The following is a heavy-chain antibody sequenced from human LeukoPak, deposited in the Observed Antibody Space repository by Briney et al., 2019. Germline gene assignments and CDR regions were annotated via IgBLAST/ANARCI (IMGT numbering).Heavy chain of an antibody. CDR3: ARDRWYYILTASDAFDI. Sequence: GWSLRLSCAASGFTFSSYAMSWVRQAPGKGLEWVSAISGSGGSTYYADSVKGRFTISRDNAKNSLYLQMNSLRAEDTAVYYCARDRWYYILTASDAFDIWGQGTMVTVSS. V-gene: IGHV3-23*01. J-gene: IGHJ3*02. D-gene: IGHD3-9*01. CDR1: GFTFSSYA. CDR2: ISGSGGST.